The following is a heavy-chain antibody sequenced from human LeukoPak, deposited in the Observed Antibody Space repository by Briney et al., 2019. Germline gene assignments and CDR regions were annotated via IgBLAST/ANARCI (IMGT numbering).Heavy chain of an antibody. V-gene: IGHV3-64*01. J-gene: IGHJ4*02. Sequence: GGSLRLSWAASGFTFSSYAMHWVRQAPGKGLEYVSAISSNGGSTYYANPVKGRFTIPSDNSNNTLYLQTGSLRAEDMAVYYCPSPQEQWLLRPPGYWGQGTLVTVSS. CDR1: GFTFSSYA. CDR2: ISSNGGST. CDR3: PSPQEQWLLRPPGY. D-gene: IGHD6-19*01.